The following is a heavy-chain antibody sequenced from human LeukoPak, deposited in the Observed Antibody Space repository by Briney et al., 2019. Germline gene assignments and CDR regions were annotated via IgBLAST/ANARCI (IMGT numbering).Heavy chain of an antibody. J-gene: IGHJ4*02. CDR3: ARGVGYYDSSGYSDY. CDR2: INAGNGNT. V-gene: IGHV1-3*01. Sequence: ASVKVSCKASGYTFTSYAMHWVRQAPGQRLEWMGWINAGNGNTKYSQKFQGRVTITRDTSASTAYMELSSLRSEDTAVYYCARGVGYYDSSGYSDYWGQGTLGTVSS. CDR1: GYTFTSYA. D-gene: IGHD3-22*01.